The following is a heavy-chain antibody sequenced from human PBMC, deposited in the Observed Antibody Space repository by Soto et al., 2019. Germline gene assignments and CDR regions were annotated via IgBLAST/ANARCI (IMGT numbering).Heavy chain of an antibody. D-gene: IGHD1-26*01. V-gene: IGHV1-69*13. CDR1: GGTFSSYA. Sequence: ASVNVSCKASGGTFSSYAISWVRQAPGQGLEWMGGIIPIFGTANYAEKFQGRVTITADESTSTAYMELSSLRSEDTAVYYCARDRGSPNAFDIWGQGTMVTVSS. CDR3: ARDRGSPNAFDI. CDR2: IIPIFGTA. J-gene: IGHJ3*02.